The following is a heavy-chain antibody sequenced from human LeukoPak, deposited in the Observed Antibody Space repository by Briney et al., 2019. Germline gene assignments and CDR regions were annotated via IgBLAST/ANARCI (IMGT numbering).Heavy chain of an antibody. D-gene: IGHD6-13*01. J-gene: IGHJ4*02. Sequence: SETLSLTCTVAGGSISTYYWSWIRQPPGKGLEWIGYIYNTESTNYNPSLKSRVTISVDTSKNQFSLKLSSVTAADTAVYYCARENSNSWYLDYWGQGTLVTVSP. CDR1: GGSISTYY. V-gene: IGHV4-59*01. CDR3: ARENSNSWYLDY. CDR2: IYNTEST.